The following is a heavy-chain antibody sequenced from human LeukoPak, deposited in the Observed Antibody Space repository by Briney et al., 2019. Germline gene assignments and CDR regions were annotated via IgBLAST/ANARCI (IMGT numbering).Heavy chain of an antibody. CDR2: MFRTGST. Sequence: PSETLSLTCTVSGGSISSHYWSWIRQPPGKGLEWIGYMFRTGSTNYNPSLKSRVTITPDTSKNQFSLRLTSVTAADTAVYYCAREGTYGWYNWFDPWGQGTLVTVSS. D-gene: IGHD6-19*01. V-gene: IGHV4-59*11. CDR1: GGSISSHY. CDR3: AREGTYGWYNWFDP. J-gene: IGHJ5*02.